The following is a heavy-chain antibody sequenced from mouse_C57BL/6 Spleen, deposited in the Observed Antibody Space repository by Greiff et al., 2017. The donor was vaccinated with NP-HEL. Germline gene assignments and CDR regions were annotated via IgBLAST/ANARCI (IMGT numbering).Heavy chain of an antibody. J-gene: IGHJ2*01. CDR3: ARDTTVVAKYYFDY. D-gene: IGHD1-1*01. CDR2: IHPNSGST. CDR1: GYTFTSYW. Sequence: VKLQQPGAELVKPGASVKLSCKASGYTFTSYWMHWVKQRPGQGLEWIGMIHPNSGSTNYNEKFKSKATLTVDKSSSTAYMQLSSLTSEDSAVYYCARDTTVVAKYYFDYWGQGTTLTVSS. V-gene: IGHV1-64*01.